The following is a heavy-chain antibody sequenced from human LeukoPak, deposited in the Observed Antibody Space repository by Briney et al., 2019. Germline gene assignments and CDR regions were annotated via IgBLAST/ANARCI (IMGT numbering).Heavy chain of an antibody. Sequence: GRSLRLSCAASGFTFSSYGMHWVRQAPGKGLEWVAVISYDGSNKYYADSVKGRFTISRDNSKNTLYLQMNSLRAEDTAVYYCAKDQWANDYYYGLDVWGQGTTVTVSS. CDR1: GFTFSSYG. CDR2: ISYDGSNK. V-gene: IGHV3-30*18. J-gene: IGHJ6*02. D-gene: IGHD1-26*01. CDR3: AKDQWANDYYYGLDV.